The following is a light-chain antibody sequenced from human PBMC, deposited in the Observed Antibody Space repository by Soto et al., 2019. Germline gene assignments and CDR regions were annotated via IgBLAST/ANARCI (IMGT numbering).Light chain of an antibody. V-gene: IGLV2-23*01. J-gene: IGLJ3*02. Sequence: QSALTRPASVSGSPGQSITISCTGTSSDVGGSKLVSWYHHHPGKAPKLIIYEDTKRPSGVSTRFSGPKSGNTASLTISGLQAEDEADYSCCSYATGATWVFGGGTKLTVL. CDR3: CSYATGATWV. CDR1: SSDVGGSKL. CDR2: EDT.